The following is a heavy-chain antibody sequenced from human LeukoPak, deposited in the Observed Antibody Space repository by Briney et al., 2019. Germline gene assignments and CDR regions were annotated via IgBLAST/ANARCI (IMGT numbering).Heavy chain of an antibody. CDR3: AREGSGSYELWGAGATSFDY. J-gene: IGHJ4*02. D-gene: IGHD1-26*01. CDR2: TYYRYKWYN. CDR1: GDSVSSNSAV. V-gene: IGHV6-1*01. Sequence: SQTLSLTCAISGDSVSSNSAVWKWIRQSPSRGLGWQGRTYYRYKWYNDYAVSVKSRITINPDTSKNQLSLQLNSVTPEDTAVYYCAREGSGSYELWGAGATSFDYWGQGTLVTVSS.